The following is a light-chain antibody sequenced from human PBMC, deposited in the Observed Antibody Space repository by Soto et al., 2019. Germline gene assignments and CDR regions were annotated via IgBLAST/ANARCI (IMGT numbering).Light chain of an antibody. V-gene: IGKV1-17*01. J-gene: IGKJ1*01. CDR3: LQDQAYPWT. CDR2: DPF. CDR1: QDIRYN. Sequence: DIQMTQSPSSLSASVGARVTITCRASQDIRYNLGWYQQRPGQAPERLIYDPFTLASGVPSRFSGSGSGTDFTLTIAGLQPEDVATYYCLQDQAYPWTFCPGTKVELK.